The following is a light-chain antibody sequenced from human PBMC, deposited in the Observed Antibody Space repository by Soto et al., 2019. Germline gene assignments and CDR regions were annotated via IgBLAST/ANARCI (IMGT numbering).Light chain of an antibody. Sequence: QSVLTQPASVSGSPGQSITISCTGTRTDVGGYNFVSWYKQHPGKAPKLIIYEVSNRPSGVSNRFSGSKSDNTASLTISGLQAEDEADYYCCSYVSSKTYVFGTGTKVTVL. J-gene: IGLJ1*01. V-gene: IGLV2-14*01. CDR1: RTDVGGYNF. CDR2: EVS. CDR3: CSYVSSKTYV.